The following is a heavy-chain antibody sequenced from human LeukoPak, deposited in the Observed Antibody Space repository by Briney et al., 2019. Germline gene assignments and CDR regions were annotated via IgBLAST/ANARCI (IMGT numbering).Heavy chain of an antibody. Sequence: GGSLRLSCAASGFTFSSYGMHWVRQAPGKGLEWVAVISYDGSNKDYADSVKGRFTISRDNSKNTLYLQMNSLRAEDTAVYYCAKEWGAGSDAFDIWGQGTMVTVSS. D-gene: IGHD1-26*01. CDR2: ISYDGSNK. CDR1: GFTFSSYG. CDR3: AKEWGAGSDAFDI. J-gene: IGHJ3*02. V-gene: IGHV3-30*18.